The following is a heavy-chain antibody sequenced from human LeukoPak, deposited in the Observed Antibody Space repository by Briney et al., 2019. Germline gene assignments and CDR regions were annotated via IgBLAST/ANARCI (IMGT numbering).Heavy chain of an antibody. CDR3: ARDDPDRGDGMDV. Sequence: ASVKVSCKASGYTFTSYGISWVRQAPGQGRDWMGWISAYKGNTNYAQKLQGRVTMTTDTSTSTAYRELRSLRSDDTAVYYCARDDPDRGDGMDVWGKGTTVTVSS. CDR2: ISAYKGNT. J-gene: IGHJ6*04. CDR1: GYTFTSYG. D-gene: IGHD4-17*01. V-gene: IGHV1-18*04.